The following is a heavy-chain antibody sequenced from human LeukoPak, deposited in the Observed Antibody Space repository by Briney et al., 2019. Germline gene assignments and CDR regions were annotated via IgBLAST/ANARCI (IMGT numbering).Heavy chain of an antibody. CDR1: GGSISSYY. CDR3: ARQDPTSSWFYDF. J-gene: IGHJ4*02. D-gene: IGHD6-13*01. V-gene: IGHV4-59*08. CDR2: IYYTGTT. Sequence: SETLSLTCTVSGGSISSYYWSWIRQPPGKGLEWIGYIYYTGTTNYNPSLESRLTISTDSSKNHFSLKLTSVTAADTAVYYCARQDPTSSWFYDFWGQGTLVTVSS.